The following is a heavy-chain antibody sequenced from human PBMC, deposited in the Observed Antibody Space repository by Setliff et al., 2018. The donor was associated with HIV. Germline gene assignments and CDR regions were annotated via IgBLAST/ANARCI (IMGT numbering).Heavy chain of an antibody. CDR3: ARKHKVSLGRGIVVLWGFDP. D-gene: IGHD3-10*01. CDR2: MNPNSGNS. CDR1: GYTFSGYY. J-gene: IGHJ5*02. Sequence: GASVKVSCKASGYTFSGYYIHWVRQAPGQGLEWMGWMNPNSGNSGYAQKFQGRVTMTRSTSFSTAYMELSNLTSEDTAIYYCARKHKVSLGRGIVVLWGFDPWGQGTLGTVSS. V-gene: IGHV1-8*02.